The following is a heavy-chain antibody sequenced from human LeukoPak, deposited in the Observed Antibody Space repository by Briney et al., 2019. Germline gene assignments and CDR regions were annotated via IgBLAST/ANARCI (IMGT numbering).Heavy chain of an antibody. J-gene: IGHJ6*04. CDR3: AELGITMIGGV. V-gene: IGHV3-23*01. D-gene: IGHD3-10*02. CDR2: IIGSGGST. Sequence: GGSLRLSCATSGFTFMNYAMSWVRQAPGKGLEWISAIIGSGGSTYYADSVKGRFTISRDNAKNSLYLQMNSLRAEDTAVYYCAELGITMIGGVWGKGTTVTISS. CDR1: GFTFMNYA.